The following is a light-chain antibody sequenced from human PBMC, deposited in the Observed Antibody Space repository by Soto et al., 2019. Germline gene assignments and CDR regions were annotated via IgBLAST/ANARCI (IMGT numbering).Light chain of an antibody. CDR3: QHYLKLPLS. CDR2: EAS. Sequence: DIQMTQSPSSLSASVGDRVTITCQASQDITNYLNWYQQKPGKAPKLLIYEASSLETGVPSRFIGGGSGTHFTFTISSLQPEDFATYYCQHYLKLPLSFGGGTKVEVK. J-gene: IGKJ4*01. V-gene: IGKV1-33*01. CDR1: QDITNY.